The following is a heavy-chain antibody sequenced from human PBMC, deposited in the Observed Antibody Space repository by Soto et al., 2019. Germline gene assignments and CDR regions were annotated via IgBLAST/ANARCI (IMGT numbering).Heavy chain of an antibody. Sequence: QVQLVQSGAEVKKPGDSVKVSCKASGYTFTSYGISWVRQAPGQGLEWMGWISAYNGNTNYAQKLQGRVTMTTDTSKSQAYLELRSLRSDDTAVYYCARDGECCGYDNNYYYGMDVWCQGTTVTVSS. CDR1: GYTFTSYG. CDR3: ARDGECCGYDNNYYYGMDV. J-gene: IGHJ6*02. D-gene: IGHD5-18*01. V-gene: IGHV1-18*04. CDR2: ISAYNGNT.